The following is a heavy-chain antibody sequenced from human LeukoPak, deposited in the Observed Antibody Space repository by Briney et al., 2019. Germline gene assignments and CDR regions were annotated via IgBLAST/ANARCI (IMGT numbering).Heavy chain of an antibody. CDR2: INYSGST. V-gene: IGHV4-59*01. Sequence: SETLSLTCSVPGGSMSSYYWSWIRQPPGKGLKWIGYINYSGSTNYNPSLTSRVTISVDTSKNQFSLNLSSVPAADTAVYYCARGLTIYDILTAYYTFLYFDYWGQGTVVTVSS. J-gene: IGHJ4*02. CDR3: ARGLTIYDILTAYYTFLYFDY. CDR1: GGSMSSYY. D-gene: IGHD3-9*01.